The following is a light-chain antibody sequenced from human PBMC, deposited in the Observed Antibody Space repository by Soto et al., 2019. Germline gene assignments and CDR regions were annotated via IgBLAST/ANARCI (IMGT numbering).Light chain of an antibody. V-gene: IGKV1-5*01. CDR1: QSISSW. CDR2: DAS. Sequence: DIQMTQSPSTLSASVGDRVTITCRARQSISSWLAWYQQKSGKAPKLLIYDASSLESGVPSRFSGSGSGTEFTLTISSLQPDDFATYYCQQYNSYSPTFGQGTKLEIK. CDR3: QQYNSYSPT. J-gene: IGKJ2*01.